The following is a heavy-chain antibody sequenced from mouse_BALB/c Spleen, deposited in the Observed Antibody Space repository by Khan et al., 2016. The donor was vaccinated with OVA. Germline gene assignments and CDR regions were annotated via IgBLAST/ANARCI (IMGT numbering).Heavy chain of an antibody. J-gene: IGHJ3*01. D-gene: IGHD4-1*01. V-gene: IGHV1-5*01. CDR1: GYTFTSYW. CDR3: TRRNWDVAWFAY. CDR2: IYPGNTDT. Sequence: VQLQQPGTVLARPGASVKMSCKASGYTFTSYWIHWIKQWPGQGLEWIGDIYPGNTDTNYNQKFKGKAKLTAVTSTSTAYMELSSLTNEDSAVYYCTRRNWDVAWFAYWGQGTLVTVSA.